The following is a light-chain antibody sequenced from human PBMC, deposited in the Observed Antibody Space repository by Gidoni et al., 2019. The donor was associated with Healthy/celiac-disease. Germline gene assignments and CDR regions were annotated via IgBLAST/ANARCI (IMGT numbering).Light chain of an antibody. CDR1: QSISSY. CDR2: AAS. J-gene: IGKJ1*01. V-gene: IGKV1-39*01. Sequence: DIQMTQSPSSLSASVGSRVTITCRASQSISSYLNWYQQKPGKAPKLLIYAASSLQSGVQSRFSGSGSGTDFTLTISSLQPEDFATYYCQQSYSTPRTFGQGTKVEIK. CDR3: QQSYSTPRT.